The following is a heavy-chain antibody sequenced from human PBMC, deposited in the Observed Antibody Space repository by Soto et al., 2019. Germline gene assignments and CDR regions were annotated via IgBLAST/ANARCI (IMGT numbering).Heavy chain of an antibody. CDR3: GREPDGDCFYSAGSFDF. Sequence: QVQLVESGGGVVQPGRSLRLSCAASGFTFSSYAMHWVRQAPGKGLEWVAVISYDGSNKYYADSVKGRFTISRDNSKNTLYVQMNSLRAEDAAVYYCGREPDGDCFYSAGSFDFWGQGTLVTVSS. V-gene: IGHV3-30-3*01. CDR1: GFTFSSYA. J-gene: IGHJ4*02. D-gene: IGHD2-21*02. CDR2: ISYDGSNK.